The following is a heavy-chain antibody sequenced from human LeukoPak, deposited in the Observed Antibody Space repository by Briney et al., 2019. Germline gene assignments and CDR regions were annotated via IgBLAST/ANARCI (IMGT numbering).Heavy chain of an antibody. J-gene: IGHJ4*02. CDR2: ISAYNGNT. D-gene: IGHD3-10*01. CDR3: ARDLAPSSEQYYYGSGKDY. V-gene: IGHV1-18*01. CDR1: GYTFTSYG. Sequence: GASVKVSCKASGYTFTSYGISWVRQAPGQGLEWMGWISAYNGNTNYAQKLQGRVTMTTDTSTSTAYMELRSLRSDDTAVYYCARDLAPSSEQYYYGSGKDYWGQGTLVTVSS.